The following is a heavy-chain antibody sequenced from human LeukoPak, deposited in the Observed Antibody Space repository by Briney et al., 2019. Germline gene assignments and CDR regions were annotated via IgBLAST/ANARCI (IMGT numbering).Heavy chain of an antibody. CDR2: ISYDGSNK. Sequence: GRSLRLSCAASGFTFSSYAMHWVRQAPGKGLEWVAVISYDGSNKYYADSVKGRFTISRDNSKNTLYLQMNSLRAEDTAVYYCARDRNFPAYYFDYWGQGALVTVSS. V-gene: IGHV3-30-3*01. J-gene: IGHJ4*02. CDR3: ARDRNFPAYYFDY. D-gene: IGHD1-14*01. CDR1: GFTFSSYA.